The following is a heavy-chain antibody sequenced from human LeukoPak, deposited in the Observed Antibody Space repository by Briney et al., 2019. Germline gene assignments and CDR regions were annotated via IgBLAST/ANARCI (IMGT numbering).Heavy chain of an antibody. J-gene: IGHJ6*02. CDR1: GFTFSSSA. Sequence: GGSLRLSCVVSGFTFSSSAMSWVRQAPGKGLEWVSSISISGDSINYADSVKGRFTISRDNSKNTLYLQMNSLRAEDTAVYYCAKDQYYGSGSYVFYGMDVWGQGTTVTVSS. CDR3: AKDQYYGSGSYVFYGMDV. CDR2: ISISGDSI. V-gene: IGHV3-23*01. D-gene: IGHD3-10*01.